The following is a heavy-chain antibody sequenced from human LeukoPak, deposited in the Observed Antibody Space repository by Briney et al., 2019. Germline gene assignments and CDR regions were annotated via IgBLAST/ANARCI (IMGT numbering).Heavy chain of an antibody. D-gene: IGHD3-16*01. CDR3: ASGTIPFTFGEIWSLDY. CDR1: GITSRSYG. J-gene: IGHJ4*02. Sequence: PGGSLRLSCAASGITSRSYGMHTVRQAPGKGLEWVALIWYDGSKQYYGDSVKGRFTISRDNSKNMLYLEMHSLRAEDTAIYYCASGTIPFTFGEIWSLDYWGQGTLVTVSS. V-gene: IGHV3-33*01. CDR2: IWYDGSKQ.